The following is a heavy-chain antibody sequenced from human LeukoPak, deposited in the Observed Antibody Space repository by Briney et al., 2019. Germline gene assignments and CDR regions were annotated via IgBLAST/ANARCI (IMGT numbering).Heavy chain of an antibody. V-gene: IGHV1-2*06. CDR1: GYTFTGYY. CDR3: ARDPNYYDSSGPPDY. Sequence: ASVKVSCKASGYTFTGYYMHWVLQAPGQGLEWMGRINPNSGGTNYAQKFQGRVTMTRDTSISTAYMELSRLRSDDTAVYYCARDPNYYDSSGPPDYWGQGTLVTVSS. CDR2: INPNSGGT. D-gene: IGHD3-22*01. J-gene: IGHJ4*02.